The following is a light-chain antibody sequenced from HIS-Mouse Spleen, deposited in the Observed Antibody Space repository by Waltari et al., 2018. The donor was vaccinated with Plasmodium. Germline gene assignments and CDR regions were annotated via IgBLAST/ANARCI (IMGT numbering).Light chain of an antibody. CDR3: QSADSSGTYRV. Sequence: SYELTQPPSVSVSPGQTARITCSGDALPKQYAYWYQQKPGQAPVLVIYKDSERPSGIPERFSGSSPGTTVTLTSSGGQAEDEADYYCQSADSSGTYRVFGGGTKLTVL. CDR2: KDS. CDR1: ALPKQY. V-gene: IGLV3-25*03. J-gene: IGLJ2*01.